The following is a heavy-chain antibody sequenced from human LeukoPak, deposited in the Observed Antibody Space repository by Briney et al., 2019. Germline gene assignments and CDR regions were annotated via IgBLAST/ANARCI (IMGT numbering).Heavy chain of an antibody. V-gene: IGHV4-61*02. CDR2: IYTSGGT. J-gene: IGHJ3*02. CDR3: ARTPAGESDAFDI. CDR1: GGSISGGSYY. D-gene: IGHD1-26*01. Sequence: PSQTLSLTCTVSGGSISGGSYYWSWIRQPAGKGLEWIGRIYTSGGTNYNPSLNNGVTIPVDTSKNHFSLKLSSVTAADTAVYYCARTPAGESDAFDIWGQGTMVTVSS.